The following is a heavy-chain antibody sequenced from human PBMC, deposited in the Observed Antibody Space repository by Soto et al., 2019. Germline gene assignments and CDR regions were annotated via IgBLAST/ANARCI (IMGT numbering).Heavy chain of an antibody. J-gene: IGHJ5*02. CDR3: ARRYYDFWSGVNWFDP. D-gene: IGHD3-3*01. CDR2: MNPNSCNT. CDR1: GYTFTSYD. V-gene: IGHV1-8*01. Sequence: ASVKVSCKASGYTFTSYDINWVRQATGQGLEWMGWMNPNSCNTGYAQKFQGRVTMNRNTSIITAYMELSSLRSEDTAVYYCARRYYDFWSGVNWFDPWGQGTLVTVSS.